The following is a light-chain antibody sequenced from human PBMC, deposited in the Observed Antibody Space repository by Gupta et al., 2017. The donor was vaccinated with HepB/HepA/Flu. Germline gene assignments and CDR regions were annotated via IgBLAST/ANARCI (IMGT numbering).Light chain of an antibody. CDR2: GNS. Sequence: QSLLTQPPSVSGPPGQRVTISFTGSSSNIGAGYDVHWYQQLPGTAPKLRISGNSNRPSGVPDRFSGSKSGTSASLAITGLQAEDEADYYCQSYDSSLSGWVFGGGTKLTVL. CDR1: SSNIGAGYD. V-gene: IGLV1-40*01. J-gene: IGLJ3*02. CDR3: QSYDSSLSGWV.